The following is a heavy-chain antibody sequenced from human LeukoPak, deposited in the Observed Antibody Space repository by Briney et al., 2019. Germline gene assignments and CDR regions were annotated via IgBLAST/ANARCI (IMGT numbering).Heavy chain of an antibody. V-gene: IGHV1-18*01. CDR3: ARDNLYYDSGVYPKSAY. Sequence: ASVKVSCKASGYTFTSYGISWVRQAPGQGLEWMGWISAYNGNTNYAQKLQGRVTMTTDTSTSTAYMELRSLRSDDTAVYYCARDNLYYDSGVYPKSAYWGREPLVTVSS. CDR1: GYTFTSYG. D-gene: IGHD3-22*01. J-gene: IGHJ4*02. CDR2: ISAYNGNT.